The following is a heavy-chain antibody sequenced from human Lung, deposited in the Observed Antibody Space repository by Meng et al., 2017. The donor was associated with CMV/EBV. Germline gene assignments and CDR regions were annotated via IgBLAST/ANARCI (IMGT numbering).Heavy chain of an antibody. Sequence: GXXRLSCAASGFTFRNYWMSWVRQAPGKGLEWVANIKGDGSDKGYVDSVKGRFTISRDNARNSLYMEMNSLRAEDTAVYYCVPHDCAMDVWGQGTTVTVSS. CDR2: IKGDGSDK. CDR3: VPHDCAMDV. J-gene: IGHJ6*02. CDR1: GFTFRNYW. V-gene: IGHV3-7*01.